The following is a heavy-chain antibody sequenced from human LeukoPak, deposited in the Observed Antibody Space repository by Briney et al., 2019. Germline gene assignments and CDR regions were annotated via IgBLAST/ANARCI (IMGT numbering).Heavy chain of an antibody. Sequence: GGSLRLSCAASGFTFSSYSMNWVRQAPGKGLEWVSSISSSSSYIYYADSVKGRFTISRDTAKNSLYLQMNSLRAEDTAVYYCASRLLWFGDLSVDYWGQGTLVTVSS. V-gene: IGHV3-21*01. J-gene: IGHJ4*02. CDR1: GFTFSSYS. D-gene: IGHD3-10*01. CDR3: ASRLLWFGDLSVDY. CDR2: ISSSSSYI.